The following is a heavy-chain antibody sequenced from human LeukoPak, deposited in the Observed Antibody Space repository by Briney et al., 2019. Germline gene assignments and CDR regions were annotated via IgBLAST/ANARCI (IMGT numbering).Heavy chain of an antibody. Sequence: HPGGSLRLSCAAPGFTFSSYSMNWVRQAPGKGLEWVSYIHTSGSTIYYADSVKGRFTISRDNAKRSLYLQMNSLRDEDTAVYYCAREFYYFDCWGQGTLVTVSS. V-gene: IGHV3-48*02. CDR2: IHTSGSTI. J-gene: IGHJ4*02. CDR3: AREFYYFDC. CDR1: GFTFSSYS.